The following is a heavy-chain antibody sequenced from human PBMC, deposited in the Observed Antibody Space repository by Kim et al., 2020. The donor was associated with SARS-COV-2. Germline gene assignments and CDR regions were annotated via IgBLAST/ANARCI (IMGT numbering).Heavy chain of an antibody. CDR2: IYYSGST. CDR3: ARELIVVVPAAMLPPFDY. D-gene: IGHD2-2*01. CDR1: GGSISSSSYY. J-gene: IGHJ4*02. Sequence: SETLSLTCTVSGGSISSSSYYWGWIRQPPGKGLEWIGSIYYSGSTYYNPSLKSRVTISVDTSKNQFSLKLSSVTAADTAVYYCARELIVVVPAAMLPPFDYWGQGTLVTVSS. V-gene: IGHV4-39*07.